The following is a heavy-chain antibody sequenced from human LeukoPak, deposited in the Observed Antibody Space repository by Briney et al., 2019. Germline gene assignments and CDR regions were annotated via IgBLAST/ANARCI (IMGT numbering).Heavy chain of an antibody. V-gene: IGHV4-59*12. CDR2: IYYSGST. D-gene: IGHD1-26*01. J-gene: IGHJ4*02. Sequence: SETLSLTCTVFGGSISNYYWSWIRQPPGKGLEWIGYIYYSGSTNYNPSLESRVTMSVDTSKNQFSLKLSSVTAADTAVYYCAAQVGNFDYWGQGTLVTVSS. CDR3: AAQVGNFDY. CDR1: GGSISNYY.